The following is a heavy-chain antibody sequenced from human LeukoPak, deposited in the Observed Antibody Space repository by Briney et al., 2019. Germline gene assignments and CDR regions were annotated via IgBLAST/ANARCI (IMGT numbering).Heavy chain of an antibody. CDR1: GFNLSNYV. Sequence: GGSLRLSCAASGFNLSNYVVGWVRQAPGQRLKCVSAISGGSTYYADSVKGRFTISRDNSKNTLYLQMNSLRAEDTAVYYCAREVGGYYYMDVWGKGTTVTVSS. D-gene: IGHD2-15*01. J-gene: IGHJ6*03. CDR2: ISGGST. CDR3: AREVGGYYYMDV. V-gene: IGHV3-23*01.